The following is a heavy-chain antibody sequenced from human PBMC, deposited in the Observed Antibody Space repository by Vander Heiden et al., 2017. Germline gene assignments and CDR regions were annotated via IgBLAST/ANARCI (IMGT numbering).Heavy chain of an antibody. J-gene: IGHJ4*02. Sequence: EVQLVASGGGLVKPGRSVRLSCTASGFNFGDYAMSWFRQAPGRGLEWVGSVRSKASGGTTEYAASVKGRFFISRDDSKSIASLQLNSLKTEDTAKYYWATSSGNFWSRSWGQGALVTVSS. V-gene: IGHV3-49*05. CDR2: VRSKASGGTT. D-gene: IGHD3-3*01. CDR3: ATSSGNFWSRS. CDR1: GFNFGDYA.